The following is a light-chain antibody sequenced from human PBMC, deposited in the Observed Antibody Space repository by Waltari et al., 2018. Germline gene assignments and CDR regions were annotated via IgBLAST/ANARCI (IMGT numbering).Light chain of an antibody. Sequence: DIVWPQSPYFLAVSPGERAPFHGKSTQSVFYDSNNSNYLAWYQQKPGQPPKLLFYWASDRHSGVPARFSASGSETDFTHTISTLQPEDVALYSCQQYFSFPLTFGGGTKVEIK. CDR2: WAS. CDR3: QQYFSFPLT. J-gene: IGKJ4*01. V-gene: IGKV4-1*01. CDR1: QSVFYDSNNSNY.